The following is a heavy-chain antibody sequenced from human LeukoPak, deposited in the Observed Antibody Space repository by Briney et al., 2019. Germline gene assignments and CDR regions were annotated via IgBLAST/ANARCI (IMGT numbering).Heavy chain of an antibody. CDR3: TRGSIAYYYMDV. Sequence: SETLSLTCTVSGGSISSYYWSWIRQPPGKGLEWIGNTYYSGSTNYNPSLKSRVTISVDTSKNQFSLKLSSVTAADTAVYYCTRGSIAYYYMDVWGKGTTVTISS. V-gene: IGHV4-59*01. CDR2: TYYSGST. J-gene: IGHJ6*03. CDR1: GGSISSYY. D-gene: IGHD3-22*01.